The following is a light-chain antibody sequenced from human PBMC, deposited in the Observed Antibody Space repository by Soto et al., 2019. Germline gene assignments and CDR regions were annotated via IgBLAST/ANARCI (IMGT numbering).Light chain of an antibody. CDR3: SSYTSSSTLMV. V-gene: IGLV2-14*01. J-gene: IGLJ2*01. CDR2: DVS. CDR1: SSDVGGYSY. Sequence: QSVLTQPASVSGSPGQSITISCTGTSSDVGGYSYVSWYQQHPGKAPKLMIYDVSNRHSGVSNRFSGSKSGNTASLTISGLQAEDESDYYFSSYTSSSTLMVFGGGTKLPV.